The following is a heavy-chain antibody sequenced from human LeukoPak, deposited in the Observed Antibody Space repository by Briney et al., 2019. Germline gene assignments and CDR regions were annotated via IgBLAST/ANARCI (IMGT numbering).Heavy chain of an antibody. V-gene: IGHV3-9*01. J-gene: IGHJ4*02. CDR3: AKGYCISTKCFFDY. D-gene: IGHD2-2*01. Sequence: PGGSLRPSCAASGFTFDDYAMHWVRQAPGKGLEWVSGINWNSGSIDSADSVKGRFTISRDNAVNSLYLQMNSLRAEDTALYYCAKGYCISTKCFFDYWGQGTLVTVSS. CDR1: GFTFDDYA. CDR2: INWNSGSI.